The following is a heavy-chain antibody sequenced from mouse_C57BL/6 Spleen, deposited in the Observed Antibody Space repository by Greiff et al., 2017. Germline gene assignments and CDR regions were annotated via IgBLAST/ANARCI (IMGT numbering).Heavy chain of an antibody. CDR1: GFNIKNTY. D-gene: IGHD1-1*01. CDR3: ALPYYGSSYGYAMDY. Sequence: VQLKESVAELVRPGASVKLSCTASGFNIKNTYMHWVKQRPEQGLEWIGRIDPANGNTKYAPKFQGKATITADTSSNTAYLQLSSLTSEDTAIYYCALPYYGSSYGYAMDYWGQGPSVTVSS. CDR2: IDPANGNT. V-gene: IGHV14-3*01. J-gene: IGHJ4*01.